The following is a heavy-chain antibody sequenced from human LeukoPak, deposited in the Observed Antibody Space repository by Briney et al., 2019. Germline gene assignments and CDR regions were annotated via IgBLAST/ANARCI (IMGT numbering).Heavy chain of an antibody. CDR1: GGSISSGSYS. CDR3: ARDAWDLLGAFDI. D-gene: IGHD1-26*01. J-gene: IGHJ3*02. V-gene: IGHV4-39*07. Sequence: SETLSLTCTVSGGSISSGSYSWAWIRQPPGKGLEWIGNFSYGGNTYYNPSLKSRVTMSLDTSKSQFSLKLTSVTAADTAVYSCARDAWDLLGAFDIWGQGTMVTVSS. CDR2: FSYGGNT.